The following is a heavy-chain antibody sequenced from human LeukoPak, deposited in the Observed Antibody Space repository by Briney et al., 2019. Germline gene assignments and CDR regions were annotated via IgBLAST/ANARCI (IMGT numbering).Heavy chain of an antibody. Sequence: SVKVSCKASGGTFSSYAISWVRQAPGQGLERMGGIIPIFGTANYAQKFQGRVTITADESTSTAYMELSSLRSEDTAVYYCARNSGSYPQGGDYWGQGTLVTVSS. CDR1: GGTFSSYA. D-gene: IGHD1-26*01. J-gene: IGHJ4*02. CDR2: IIPIFGTA. CDR3: ARNSGSYPQGGDY. V-gene: IGHV1-69*13.